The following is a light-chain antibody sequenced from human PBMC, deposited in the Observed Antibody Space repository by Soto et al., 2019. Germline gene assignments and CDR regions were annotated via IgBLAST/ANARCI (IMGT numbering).Light chain of an antibody. CDR1: QSVSSN. CDR2: GAS. CDR3: QQYNNLPLT. V-gene: IGKV3-15*01. Sequence: EIVMTQSPATLSVSPGERATLSCRASQSVSSNLAWYQQKPGQAPRLLIYGASTSATGIPARFSGSGSGTEFTLTISSLQSEDFDVYYCQQYNNLPLTFGGGTKVEIK. J-gene: IGKJ4*01.